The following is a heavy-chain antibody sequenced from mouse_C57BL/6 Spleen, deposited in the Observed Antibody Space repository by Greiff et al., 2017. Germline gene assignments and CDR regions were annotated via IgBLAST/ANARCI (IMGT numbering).Heavy chain of an antibody. Sequence: QVQLQQPGAELVRPGSSVKLSCKASGYTFTSYWMHWVKQRPIQGLEWIGNIDPSDSETQYNQKFKDKATVTVDKSSSTAYMQLSSLTSEDSAVYYCARGRTNYGSGGLAMDYWGQGTSVTVSS. D-gene: IGHD1-1*01. CDR1: GYTFTSYW. CDR3: ARGRTNYGSGGLAMDY. V-gene: IGHV1-52*01. J-gene: IGHJ4*01. CDR2: IDPSDSET.